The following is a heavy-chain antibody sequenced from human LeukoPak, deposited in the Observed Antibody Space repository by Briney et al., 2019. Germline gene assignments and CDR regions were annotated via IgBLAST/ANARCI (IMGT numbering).Heavy chain of an antibody. CDR1: GGSFSGYY. J-gene: IGHJ4*02. Sequence: SETLSLTCAVYGGSFSGYYWSWIRQPPGKGLEWIGEINHSGSTNYNPSLKSRVTISVDTSKNQFSLKLSSVTAADTAVHYCARQRGYCSSTSCHTFDYWGQGTLVTVSS. CDR2: INHSGST. D-gene: IGHD2-2*01. CDR3: ARQRGYCSSTSCHTFDY. V-gene: IGHV4-34*01.